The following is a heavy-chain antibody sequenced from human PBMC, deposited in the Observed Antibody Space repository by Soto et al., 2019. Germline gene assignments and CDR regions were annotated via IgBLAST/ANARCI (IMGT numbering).Heavy chain of an antibody. CDR2: FDPEDGET. J-gene: IGHJ6*02. V-gene: IGHV1-24*01. Sequence: ASVKVSCKVSGYTLTELSMHWVRQAPGKGLEWMGGFDPEDGETIYAQKFQGRVTMTEDTSTDTAYMELSSLRSEDTAVYYCATVTGYHYYHGMDVWGQGTTVTVSS. CDR1: GYTLTELS. CDR3: ATVTGYHYYHGMDV. D-gene: IGHD6-13*01.